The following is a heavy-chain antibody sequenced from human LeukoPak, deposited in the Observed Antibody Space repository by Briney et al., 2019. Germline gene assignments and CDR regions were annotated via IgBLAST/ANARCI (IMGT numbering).Heavy chain of an antibody. CDR2: ITNSGRST. CDR1: GFSLSTYV. J-gene: IGHJ4*02. CDR3: AREASGYYHVFDS. V-gene: IGHV3-11*04. D-gene: IGHD3-3*01. Sequence: GGPLRLSCEASGFSLSTYVISWIRQAPGKWLEWVSYITNSGRSTKYADAVKGRFTISRDNTKQSVYLEMTDLRAEDTAVYYCAREASGYYHVFDSWGQGTLVTVSS.